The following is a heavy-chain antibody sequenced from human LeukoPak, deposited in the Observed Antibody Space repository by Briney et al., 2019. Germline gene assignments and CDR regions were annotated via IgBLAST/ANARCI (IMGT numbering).Heavy chain of an antibody. D-gene: IGHD3-3*01. CDR3: ARAPYYDFWSGYRHFDY. Sequence: PSETLSLTCTVSGGSISSYYWSWIRQPAGKGLEWIGRIYTSGSTNYNLSLKSRVTMSVDTSKNQFSLKLSSVTAADTAVYYCARAPYYDFWSGYRHFDYWGQGTLVTVSS. CDR1: GGSISSYY. CDR2: IYTSGST. J-gene: IGHJ4*02. V-gene: IGHV4-4*07.